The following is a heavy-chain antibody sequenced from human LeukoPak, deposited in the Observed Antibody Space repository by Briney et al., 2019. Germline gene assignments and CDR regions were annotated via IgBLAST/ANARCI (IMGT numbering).Heavy chain of an antibody. D-gene: IGHD3-10*01. CDR2: IYYSGST. Sequence: SETLSLTCTVSGGSISSSSYYWGWIRQPPGKGLEWIGSIYYSGSTYYNPSLKSRVTISVDTSKNQFSLKLSSVTAADTAVYYCAKLGSGSYYYYYYYMDVWGKGTTVTVSS. J-gene: IGHJ6*03. CDR3: AKLGSGSYYYYYYYMDV. V-gene: IGHV4-39*07. CDR1: GGSISSSSYY.